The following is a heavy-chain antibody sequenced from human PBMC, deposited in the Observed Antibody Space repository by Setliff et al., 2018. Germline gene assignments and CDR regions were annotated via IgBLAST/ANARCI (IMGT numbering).Heavy chain of an antibody. CDR1: GGSISSSSYY. CDR2: IYHSGST. V-gene: IGHV4-39*07. J-gene: IGHJ5*02. D-gene: IGHD3-22*01. CDR3: ARTNYYDSSTYFNWFDP. Sequence: LSETLSLTCTVSGGSISSSSYYWGWIRQPPGKGLEWIGSIYHSGSTYYNPSLKSRVTMSVDTSKNQFSLKLSSVTAADTAVYYCARTNYYDSSTYFNWFDPWGQGTLVTVSS.